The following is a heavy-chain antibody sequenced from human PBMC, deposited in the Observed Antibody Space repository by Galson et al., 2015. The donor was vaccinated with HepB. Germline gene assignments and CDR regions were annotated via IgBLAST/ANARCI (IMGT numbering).Heavy chain of an antibody. D-gene: IGHD6-19*01. J-gene: IGHJ6*03. Sequence: CAISGDSVSSNSAAWNWIRQSPSRGLEWLGRTYYRSKWYNDYAVSVKSRITINPDTSKNQFSLQLNSVTPEDTAVYYCAGSMLRGAGGAVADESNYYYMGVWGKGSTVTVSS. CDR3: AGSMLRGAGGAVADESNYYYMGV. CDR1: GDSVSSNSAA. CDR2: TYYRSKWYN. V-gene: IGHV6-1*01.